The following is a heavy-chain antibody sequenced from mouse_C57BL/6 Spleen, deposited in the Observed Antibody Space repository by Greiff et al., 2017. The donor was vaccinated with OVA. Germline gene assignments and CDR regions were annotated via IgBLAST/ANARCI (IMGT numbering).Heavy chain of an antibody. J-gene: IGHJ2*01. CDR3: TRDRGYGSFDY. CDR2: ISSGGDYI. CDR1: GFTFSSYA. Sequence: EVKLMESGEGLVKPGGSLKLSCAASGFTFSSYAMSWVRQTPEKRLEWVAYISSGGDYIYYADTVKGRFTISRDNARNTLYLQMSSLKSEDTAMYYCTRDRGYGSFDYWGQGTTLTVSS. D-gene: IGHD1-1*01. V-gene: IGHV5-9-1*02.